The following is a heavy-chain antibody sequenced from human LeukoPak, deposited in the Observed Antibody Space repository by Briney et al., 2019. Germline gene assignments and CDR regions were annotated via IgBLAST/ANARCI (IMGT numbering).Heavy chain of an antibody. J-gene: IGHJ6*02. CDR1: GFTFSTFA. V-gene: IGHV3-33*01. CDR3: ARAGYGAGNYYYYGMDV. D-gene: IGHD5-12*01. CDR2: IWYDGSDK. Sequence: PGGSLRLSCAASGFTFSTFAMHWVRQAPGKGLEWVAVIWYDGSDKYYADSVKGRFTISRDNSKNTLYLQMNSLRAEDTAVYYCARAGYGAGNYYYYGMDVWGQGTAVTVSS.